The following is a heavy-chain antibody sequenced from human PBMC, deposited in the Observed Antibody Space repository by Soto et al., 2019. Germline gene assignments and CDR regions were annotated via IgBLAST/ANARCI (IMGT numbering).Heavy chain of an antibody. CDR1: GGSISSGDYY. Sequence: QVQLQESGPGLVKPSQTLSLTCTVSGGSISSGDYYWSWIRQPPGKGLEWIGYIYYSGSTYYNPSRKSRVTISVDTSKNQFSLKLSSVTAADTAVYYCARDHYYDSSGYYSLYYYYGMDVWGQGTTVTVSS. J-gene: IGHJ6*02. CDR3: ARDHYYDSSGYYSLYYYYGMDV. CDR2: IYYSGST. V-gene: IGHV4-30-4*01. D-gene: IGHD3-22*01.